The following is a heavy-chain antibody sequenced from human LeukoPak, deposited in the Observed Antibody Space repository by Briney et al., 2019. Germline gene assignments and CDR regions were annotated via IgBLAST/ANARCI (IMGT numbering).Heavy chain of an antibody. CDR3: ARAPIYCSGGSCVNYGMDV. J-gene: IGHJ6*02. V-gene: IGHV4-34*01. D-gene: IGHD2-15*01. Sequence: KPSETLSLTCAVYGGSFSGYYWSWIRQPPGKGLEWVGAINHSGSTNYNQSLKSRVTISVDTSENQFSLKLSSVTAADTAVYYCARAPIYCSGGSCVNYGMDVWGQGTTVTVSS. CDR2: INHSGST. CDR1: GGSFSGYY.